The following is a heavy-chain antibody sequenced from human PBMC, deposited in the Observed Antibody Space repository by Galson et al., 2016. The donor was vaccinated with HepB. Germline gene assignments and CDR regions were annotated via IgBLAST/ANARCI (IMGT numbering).Heavy chain of an antibody. Sequence: SVKVSCKASGYTFPNYGITWVRQAPGQGLEWMGWISMYNGNTNYAQKFQGRVTMTTDTSTSTAYMELRSLTSDDTAVYYCARRFGQIVPAAIGWFDPWGQGTLVTVSS. D-gene: IGHD2-2*01. J-gene: IGHJ5*02. CDR1: GYTFPNYG. CDR3: ARRFGQIVPAAIGWFDP. V-gene: IGHV1-18*01. CDR2: ISMYNGNT.